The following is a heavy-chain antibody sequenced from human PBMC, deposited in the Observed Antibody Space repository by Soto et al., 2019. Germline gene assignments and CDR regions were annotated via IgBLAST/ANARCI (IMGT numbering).Heavy chain of an antibody. CDR3: TRDPGVDYGWYYFDS. D-gene: IGHD4-17*01. CDR1: GFTFSNYW. CDR2: ISGDGSST. Sequence: EVQLAESGGGLVQPGGSLRLSCEASGFTFSNYWMHWVRQTPGKGLVWVSRISGDGSSTTYADSVKGRFTVSRDNAKNTLYLPINSLRAEDTALYFCTRDPGVDYGWYYFDSWGQGILVTVSS. V-gene: IGHV3-74*03. J-gene: IGHJ4*02.